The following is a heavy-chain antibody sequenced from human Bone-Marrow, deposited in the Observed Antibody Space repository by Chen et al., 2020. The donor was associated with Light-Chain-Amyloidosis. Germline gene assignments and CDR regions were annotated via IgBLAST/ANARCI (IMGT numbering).Heavy chain of an antibody. J-gene: IGHJ4*02. V-gene: IGHV5-51*01. CDR1: GYTFPNYW. CDR3: ARRRDGYNLDY. D-gene: IGHD5-12*01. CDR2: IYPDDSDA. Sequence: EVQLEPSGPQVKKPGESLQISCQDSGYTFPNYWIGWVRQMPGKGLEWMGVIYPDDSDARYSPSFEGQVTISADKSITTAYLQWRSLKASDTAMYYCARRRDGYNLDYWGQGTLVTVSS.